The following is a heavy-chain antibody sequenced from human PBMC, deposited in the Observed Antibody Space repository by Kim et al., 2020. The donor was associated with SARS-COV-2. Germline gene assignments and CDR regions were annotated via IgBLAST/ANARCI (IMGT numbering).Heavy chain of an antibody. CDR3: ARHSSRRNWFDP. Sequence: YYTPALTSRVTISVDTSKNQFSLKLSSVTAADTAVYYCARHSSRRNWFDPWGQGTLVTVSS. J-gene: IGHJ5*02. V-gene: IGHV4-39*01.